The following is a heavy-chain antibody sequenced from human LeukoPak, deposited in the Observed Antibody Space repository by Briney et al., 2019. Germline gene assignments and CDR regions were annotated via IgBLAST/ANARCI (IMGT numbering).Heavy chain of an antibody. CDR1: GFTVSSNY. Sequence: PGGSLRLSCAASGFTVSSNYVSWVRQAPGKGLEWVSVIYSGGSTYYADSVKGRFTISRDNSKNTLYLQMNSLRAEDTAVYYCARSKMGGSYFFFDYWGQGTLVTVSS. V-gene: IGHV3-53*01. D-gene: IGHD1-26*01. CDR3: ARSKMGGSYFFFDY. CDR2: IYSGGST. J-gene: IGHJ4*02.